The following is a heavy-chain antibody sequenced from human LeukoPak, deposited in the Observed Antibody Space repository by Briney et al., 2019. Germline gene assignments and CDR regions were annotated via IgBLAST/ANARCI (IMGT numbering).Heavy chain of an antibody. V-gene: IGHV3-48*01. J-gene: IGHJ4*02. CDR3: ATRLYSTYLY. CDR1: GFTFSSYS. Sequence: GGSLRLSCAASGFTFSSYSMNWVRQAPGKGLEWVSYISNSDSTIYYADSVKGRFTISRDNSKNTLYLQMNSLRAEDTAVYYCATRLYSTYLYWGQGTLVTVSS. D-gene: IGHD6-13*01. CDR2: ISNSDSTI.